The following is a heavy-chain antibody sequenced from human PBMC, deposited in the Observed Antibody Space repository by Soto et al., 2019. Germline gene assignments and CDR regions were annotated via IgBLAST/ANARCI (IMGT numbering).Heavy chain of an antibody. CDR3: AAIAARRGDAFHI. J-gene: IGHJ3*02. D-gene: IGHD6-6*01. Sequence: QLQLQESGPGLVKPSETLSLTCTVSGGSISSSTYYWGWIRQPPGKGLEWIGTIYYSGSTYYNPSLKSRVTISVDTSKNQFSLKLRSVTAADTSVYYCAAIAARRGDAFHIWGQGTMVTVSS. CDR1: GGSISSSTYY. CDR2: IYYSGST. V-gene: IGHV4-39*01.